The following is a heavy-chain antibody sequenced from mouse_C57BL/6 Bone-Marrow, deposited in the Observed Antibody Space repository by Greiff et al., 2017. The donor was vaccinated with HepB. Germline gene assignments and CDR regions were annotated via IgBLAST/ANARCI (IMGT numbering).Heavy chain of an antibody. CDR1: GFTFSSYA. CDR3: ARDEGGTTADY. CDR2: ISDGGSYT. V-gene: IGHV5-4*01. J-gene: IGHJ2*01. D-gene: IGHD3-3*01. Sequence: EVQRVESGGGLVKPGGSLKLSCAASGFTFSSYAMSWVRQTPEKRLEWVATISDGGSYTYYPDNVKGRFTISRDNAKNNLYLQMSHLKSEDTAMYYCARDEGGTTADYWGQGTTLTVSS.